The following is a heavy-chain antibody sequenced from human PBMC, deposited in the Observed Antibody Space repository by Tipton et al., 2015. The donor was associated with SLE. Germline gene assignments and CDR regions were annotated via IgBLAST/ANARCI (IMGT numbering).Heavy chain of an antibody. D-gene: IGHD2-2*01. CDR3: ARDRDSSTTYDY. V-gene: IGHV4-4*08. CDR2: MYTSGST. Sequence: TLSLTCTVSGGSIGTYYWSWIRQPPGKGLEWIGYMYTSGSTNYHPSLKGRGTISVDTSKNQFSLTLSSVTAADTAVYYCARDRDSSTTYDYWGQGTLVTVSS. J-gene: IGHJ4*02. CDR1: GGSIGTYY.